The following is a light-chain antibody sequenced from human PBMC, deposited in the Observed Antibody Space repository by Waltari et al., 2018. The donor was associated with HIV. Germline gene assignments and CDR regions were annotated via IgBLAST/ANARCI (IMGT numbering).Light chain of an antibody. Sequence: NFILTQPHSVSESPGKTVTISCTRSSGNIASSSVQWYQQRPGSSPTTVIYANNQRPSGVPDLFSGSSDSSSNSASLTISGLRTEDEADYYCQSHDNKIFYVFGGGTYVTVL. J-gene: IGLJ1*01. CDR1: SGNIASSS. CDR3: QSHDNKIFYV. CDR2: ANN. V-gene: IGLV6-57*01.